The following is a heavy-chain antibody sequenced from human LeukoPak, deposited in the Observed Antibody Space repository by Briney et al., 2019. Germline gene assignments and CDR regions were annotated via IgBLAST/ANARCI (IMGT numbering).Heavy chain of an antibody. CDR1: GFTFSSYS. CDR3: ARGTMVRGVIQNVDV. J-gene: IGHJ6*04. V-gene: IGHV3-48*01. CDR2: ISSSSSTI. D-gene: IGHD3-10*01. Sequence: PGGSLRLSCAASGFTFSSYSMNWVRQAPGKGLEWVSYISSSSSTIYYADSVKGRFTISRDNAKNSLYLQMNSLRAEDTAVYYCARGTMVRGVIQNVDVWGKGTTVTVSS.